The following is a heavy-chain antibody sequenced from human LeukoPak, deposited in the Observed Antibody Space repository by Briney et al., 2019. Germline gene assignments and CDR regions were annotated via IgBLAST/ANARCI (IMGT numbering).Heavy chain of an antibody. Sequence: SETLSLTCTVSGGSISSGGYYWSWIRQHPGKGLEWIGYIYYSGSTYYNPSLKSRVTISVDTSKNQFSLKLSSVTAADTAVYYCAREGARWQWLARDYWGQGTLVTVSS. D-gene: IGHD6-19*01. CDR1: GGSISSGGYY. V-gene: IGHV4-31*03. J-gene: IGHJ4*02. CDR2: IYYSGST. CDR3: AREGARWQWLARDY.